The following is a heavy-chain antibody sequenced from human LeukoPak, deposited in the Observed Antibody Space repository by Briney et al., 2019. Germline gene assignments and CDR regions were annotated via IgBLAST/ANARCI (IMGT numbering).Heavy chain of an antibody. Sequence: PSETLSLTCTVFGGSISRTSYYWDWIRQPPGKGLEWIGNVFDSGSTHYNPSLKSRVTISVDTSKNQFSLRLSSVTAADTAVYYCARHTRPGHSGYENAFDIWGQGTMVTVPS. CDR1: GGSISRTSYY. CDR2: VFDSGST. D-gene: IGHD5-12*01. V-gene: IGHV4-39*01. CDR3: ARHTRPGHSGYENAFDI. J-gene: IGHJ3*02.